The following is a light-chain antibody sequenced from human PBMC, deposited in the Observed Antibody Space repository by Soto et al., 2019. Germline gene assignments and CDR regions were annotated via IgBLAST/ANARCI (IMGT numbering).Light chain of an antibody. CDR2: GAS. CDR3: QQYNNWPPLT. CDR1: QSITKD. J-gene: IGKJ4*01. V-gene: IGKV3-15*01. Sequence: EIVMTQSPGTLSVSPGERATLSCRASQSITKDLAWYQQKPGQAPRLLIYGASTRATGVPARFSGSGSGTEFTLTISSLQSEDFAVYYCQQYNNWPPLTFGGGTKVEIK.